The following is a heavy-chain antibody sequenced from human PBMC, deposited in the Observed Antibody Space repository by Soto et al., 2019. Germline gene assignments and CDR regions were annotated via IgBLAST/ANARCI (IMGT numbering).Heavy chain of an antibody. CDR3: AREASFVSLDF. CDR1: GFSLSTGGYY. Sequence: QVQLQESGPGVVKPSQTLALTCTVSGFSLSTGGYYWSWIRQRPGTGLEWLGYISYIGTTYYKLYRRSRITISIDTSKNQFSLTLSAMAAADTEVYSCAREASFVSLDFWGQGTQVTVSS. CDR2: ISYIGTT. D-gene: IGHD3-16*02. J-gene: IGHJ4*02. V-gene: IGHV4-31*03.